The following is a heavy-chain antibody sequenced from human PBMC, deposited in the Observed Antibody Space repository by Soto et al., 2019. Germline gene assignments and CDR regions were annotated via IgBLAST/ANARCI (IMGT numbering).Heavy chain of an antibody. Sequence: QVQLQESGPGLVKPSETLSLTCTVSGGSISSYYWSWIRQPPGKGLEWIGYIYYSGSTNYNPSLKSRVTLSVDTSKNQFSLKLSSVTAADTAVYYCARHPLYYYGSGSSPPSWGQGTLVTVSS. CDR3: ARHPLYYYGSGSSPPS. CDR1: GGSISSYY. J-gene: IGHJ5*02. D-gene: IGHD3-10*01. CDR2: IYYSGST. V-gene: IGHV4-59*08.